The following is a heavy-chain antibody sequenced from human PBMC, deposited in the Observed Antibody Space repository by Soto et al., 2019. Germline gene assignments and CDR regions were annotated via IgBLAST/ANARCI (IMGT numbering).Heavy chain of an antibody. V-gene: IGHV1-69*13. CDR3: ARVPSALGGVYMPLDY. CDR1: GYTFTGYY. D-gene: IGHD3-16*01. J-gene: IGHJ4*02. CDR2: IIPIFGTA. Sequence: SVKVSCKASGYTFTGYYMHWVRQAPGQGLEWMGGIIPIFGTANYAQKFQGRVTITADESTSTAYMELSSLRSEDTAVYYCARVPSALGGVYMPLDYWGQGTLVTVSS.